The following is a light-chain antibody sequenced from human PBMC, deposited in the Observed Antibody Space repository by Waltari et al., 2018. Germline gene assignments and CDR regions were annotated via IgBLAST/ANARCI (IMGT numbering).Light chain of an antibody. CDR2: GAF. V-gene: IGKV3-20*01. CDR1: ESVSSTY. J-gene: IGKJ1*01. CDR3: QHRKT. Sequence: EIVVTQSPGTLSLSPGERATLSYRASESVSSTYLAWYQQRPGQAPRLLIYGAFNRATGIPDRFSGSGSGTDFTLTISRLEPEDFAVYYCQHRKTFGQGTKVEIK.